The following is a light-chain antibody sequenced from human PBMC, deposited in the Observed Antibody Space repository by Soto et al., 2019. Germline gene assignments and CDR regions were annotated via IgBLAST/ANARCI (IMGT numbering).Light chain of an antibody. V-gene: IGKV3-15*01. Sequence: ERVITRVPSTMVVSPGARATHSYRGSQSVSIKLAWYQQNPGQAPRLLIYDTSTRATGIPARFSGSGSGTEFTLTISSLQSEDFAVYYCQQYNNWPPITVGQGKRLEIK. CDR2: DTS. CDR3: QQYNNWPPIT. CDR1: QSVSIK. J-gene: IGKJ5*01.